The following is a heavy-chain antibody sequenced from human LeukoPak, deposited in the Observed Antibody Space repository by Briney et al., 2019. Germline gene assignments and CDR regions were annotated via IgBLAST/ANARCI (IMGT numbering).Heavy chain of an antibody. CDR2: IYYSGST. Sequence: SQTLSLTCTVSGGSISSGSYYWSWIRQHPGKGLSWFGYIYYSGSTYYNPSLKSRVTISVDTSKNQFSLKLSSVTAADTAVYYCARDRFDSSGYYGFDYWGQGTLVTVSS. CDR3: ARDRFDSSGYYGFDY. D-gene: IGHD3-22*01. V-gene: IGHV4-31*03. CDR1: GGSISSGSYY. J-gene: IGHJ4*02.